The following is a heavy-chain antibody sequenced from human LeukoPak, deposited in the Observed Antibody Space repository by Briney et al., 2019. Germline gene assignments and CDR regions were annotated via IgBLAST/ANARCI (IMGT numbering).Heavy chain of an antibody. J-gene: IGHJ6*03. CDR1: GFTVSSNY. D-gene: IGHD3-10*01. CDR2: IYSGGST. Sequence: GGSLRLSCAASGFTVSSNYMSWVRQAPGKGLEWVSVIYSGGSTYYADSVKGRFTISRDNSKNTLYLQMNSLRAEDTAVYYCARGKGITMVRGVTYYYYYMDVWGKRTTVTVSS. V-gene: IGHV3-53*01. CDR3: ARGKGITMVRGVTYYYYYMDV.